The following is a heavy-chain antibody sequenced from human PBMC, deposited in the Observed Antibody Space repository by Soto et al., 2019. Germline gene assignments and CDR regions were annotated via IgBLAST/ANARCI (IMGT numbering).Heavy chain of an antibody. CDR2: IIPILGIA. Sequence: QVQLVQSGAEVKKPGSSVKVSCKASGGTFSSYTISWVRQAPGQGLEWMGRIIPILGIANYAQKLQGRVTINADKSTSTAYMELSSLRSEDTAVYYCARGGYCSSTSCSPYYYYYYMDVWGKGTTVTVSS. V-gene: IGHV1-69*02. CDR1: GGTFSSYT. CDR3: ARGGYCSSTSCSPYYYYYYMDV. J-gene: IGHJ6*03. D-gene: IGHD2-2*01.